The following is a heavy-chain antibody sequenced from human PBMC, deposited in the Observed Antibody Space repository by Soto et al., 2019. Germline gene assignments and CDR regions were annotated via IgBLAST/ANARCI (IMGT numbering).Heavy chain of an antibody. J-gene: IGHJ6*02. CDR1: GFTFSSYS. Sequence: PGGSLRLSCAASGFTFSSYSMNWVRQAPGKGLEWVSSISSSSSYIYYADSVKGRFTISRDNAKNSLYLQMNSLRAEDTAVYYCAREEAYYYGMDVWGQGAQVTVSS. V-gene: IGHV3-21*01. CDR3: AREEAYYYGMDV. CDR2: ISSSSSYI.